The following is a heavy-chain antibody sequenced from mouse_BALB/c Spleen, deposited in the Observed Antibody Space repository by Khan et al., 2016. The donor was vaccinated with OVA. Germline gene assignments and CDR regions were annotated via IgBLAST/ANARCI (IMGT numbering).Heavy chain of an antibody. V-gene: IGHV5-6*02. J-gene: IGHJ3*01. Sequence: DVMLVESGGDLVKPGGSLKLSCAASGFTFSSYSMSWVRQIPDKRLEWVATMSSGGDYTYYPDSVKGRFTISRDNSKNTLYLQMSSLKSEDTAMYYCASHLTGSFAYWGQGTLVTVSA. CDR1: GFTFSSYS. D-gene: IGHD4-1*01. CDR3: ASHLTGSFAY. CDR2: MSSGGDYT.